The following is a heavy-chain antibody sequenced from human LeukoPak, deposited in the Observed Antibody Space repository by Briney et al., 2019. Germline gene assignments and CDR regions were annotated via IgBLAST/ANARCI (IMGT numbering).Heavy chain of an antibody. CDR2: IFYSGST. Sequence: SETLFLTCTVSGGSISSYYWSWIRQPPGKGREWIGYIFYSGSTTYNPSLKSRVTISVDTSKNQFSLKLSSVPAADTAVYYCARHASTYCSGGSCSSPGFDYWGQGALVTVSS. CDR3: ARHASTYCSGGSCSSPGFDY. CDR1: GGSISSYY. V-gene: IGHV4-59*08. J-gene: IGHJ4*02. D-gene: IGHD2-15*01.